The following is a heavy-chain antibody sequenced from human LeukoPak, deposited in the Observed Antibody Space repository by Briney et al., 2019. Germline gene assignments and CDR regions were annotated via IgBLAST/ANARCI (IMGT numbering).Heavy chain of an antibody. D-gene: IGHD1-1*01. CDR2: VSDSGDIT. J-gene: IGHJ5*01. V-gene: IGHV3-23*01. CDR3: VKVGTTGTNNWFDS. Sequence: GSLRLSCAASGFTFSSYAMSWVRQASGKGLEGVSFVSDSGDITYYTDSVKGRFTISRDNSINTLWLQMSSLRAEDTAVYYCVKVGTTGTNNWFDSWGQGTLVTVSS. CDR1: GFTFSSYA.